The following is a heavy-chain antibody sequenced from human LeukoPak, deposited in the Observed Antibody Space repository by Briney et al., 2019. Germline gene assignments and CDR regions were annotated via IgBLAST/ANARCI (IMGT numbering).Heavy chain of an antibody. CDR1: GGTFSSYA. D-gene: IGHD6-13*01. V-gene: IGHV1-69*01. J-gene: IGHJ1*01. CDR2: IIPIFGTA. Sequence: SVKVSCKASGGTFSSYAIGWVRQAPGQGLEWMGGIIPIFGTANYAQKFQGRVTITADESTSTAYMELSSLRSEDTAVYYCARGYSSSWYVGPAEYFQHWGQGTLVTVSS. CDR3: ARGYSSSWYVGPAEYFQH.